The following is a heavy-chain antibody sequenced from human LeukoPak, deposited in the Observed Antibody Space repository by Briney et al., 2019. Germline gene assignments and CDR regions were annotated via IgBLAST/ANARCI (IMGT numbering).Heavy chain of an antibody. CDR2: IGNKASRYTT. CDR3: TRGYSGRSAYAFDI. D-gene: IGHD1-26*01. CDR1: GSSFSDQY. V-gene: IGHV3-72*01. J-gene: IGHJ3*02. Sequence: PGGSLRLSCAASGSSFSDQYMDWVRQASGKGLQWVGRIGNKASRYTTEYAASVKGRFTISRDDSKNSLYLQMNSLKTEDTALYSCTRGYSGRSAYAFDIWGQGTMVTVSS.